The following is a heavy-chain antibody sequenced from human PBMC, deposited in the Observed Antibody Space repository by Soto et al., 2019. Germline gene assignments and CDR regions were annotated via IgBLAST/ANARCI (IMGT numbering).Heavy chain of an antibody. J-gene: IGHJ4*02. Sequence: QVQLMQSGAEVKKPGASVKVSCKASGDTFTDYYIHWVRQAPGQGLEWMGTVNPSGGHTTYAQHFLGRGTMTRDTSTSTLYMELTSLTSGDTAIYYCARGGHVVVVTAALDYWGQGTLLTVSS. CDR3: ARGGHVVVVTAALDY. CDR2: VNPSGGHT. D-gene: IGHD2-21*02. V-gene: IGHV1-46*01. CDR1: GDTFTDYY.